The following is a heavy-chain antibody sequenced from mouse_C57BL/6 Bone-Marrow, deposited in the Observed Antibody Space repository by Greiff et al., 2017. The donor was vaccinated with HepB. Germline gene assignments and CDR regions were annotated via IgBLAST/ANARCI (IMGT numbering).Heavy chain of an antibody. J-gene: IGHJ3*01. CDR1: GYSITSGYY. V-gene: IGHV3-6*01. Sequence: EVKVEESGPGLVKPSQSLSLTCSVTGYSITSGYYWNWIRQFPGNKLEWMGYISYDGSNNYNPSLKNRISITRDTSKNQFFLKLNSVTTEDTATYYCARAGGSSYVDWFAYWGQGTLVTVSA. CDR2: ISYDGSN. D-gene: IGHD1-1*01. CDR3: ARAGGSSYVDWFAY.